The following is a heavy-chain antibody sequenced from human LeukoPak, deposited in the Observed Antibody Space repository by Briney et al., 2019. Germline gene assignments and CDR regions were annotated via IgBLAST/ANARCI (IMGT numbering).Heavy chain of an antibody. CDR3: ARNLGPFDV. CDR1: GFTFNDFA. Sequence: GGSLRLSCAASGFTFNDFAMTWVRQAPGKGLEWVSTIADAGSYYADSVKGRFIISRDNSKNMLYLQLNSLRADDTAMYYCARNLGPFDVRGHGTMVTVSS. D-gene: IGHD3-16*01. J-gene: IGHJ3*01. V-gene: IGHV3-23*01. CDR2: IADAGS.